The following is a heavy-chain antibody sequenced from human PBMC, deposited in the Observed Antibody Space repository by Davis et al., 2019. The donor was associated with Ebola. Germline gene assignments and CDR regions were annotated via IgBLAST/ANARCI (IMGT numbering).Heavy chain of an antibody. CDR2: ISVYNGNK. V-gene: IGHV1-18*01. D-gene: IGHD2-8*01. Sequence: ASVKVSCKASGYIFSNYAFIWVRQAPGQGLEWMGWISVYNGNKNYAQKFQGRVTMTTDTSTTTTYMEMRSLTSDDTAVYYCARVTINGWHLDYWGQGTLVTVSS. CDR1: GYIFSNYA. CDR3: ARVTINGWHLDY. J-gene: IGHJ4*02.